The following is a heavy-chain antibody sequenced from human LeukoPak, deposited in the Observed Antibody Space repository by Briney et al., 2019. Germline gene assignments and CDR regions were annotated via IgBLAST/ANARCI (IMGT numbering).Heavy chain of an antibody. V-gene: IGHV3-23*01. D-gene: IGHD6-19*01. J-gene: IGHJ5*01. CDR2: INANSGTT. Sequence: GGSLRLSCAASGFTVSSNYMNWVRQAPGKGLEWVSTINANSGTTSYAASVRGRFTISRDNSKNTLYLQVNSLRADDTAVYYCAKPISGGLAVTADWFDPWGQGTLVVVSS. CDR1: GFTVSSNY. CDR3: AKPISGGLAVTADWFDP.